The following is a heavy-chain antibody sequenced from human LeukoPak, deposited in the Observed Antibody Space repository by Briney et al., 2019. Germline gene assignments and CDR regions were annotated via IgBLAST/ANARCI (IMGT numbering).Heavy chain of an antibody. Sequence: GGSLRLSCAASGFTFSSYGMHWVRQAPGKGLEWVAVISYDGSNKYYADSVKGRFTISRDDSKNSLYLQMNSLRAEDTAVYYCARVGGSSGYYYYYYGMDVWGQGTTVTVSS. D-gene: IGHD3-22*01. CDR3: ARVGGSSGYYYYYYGMDV. CDR2: ISYDGSNK. CDR1: GFTFSSYG. V-gene: IGHV3-30*03. J-gene: IGHJ6*02.